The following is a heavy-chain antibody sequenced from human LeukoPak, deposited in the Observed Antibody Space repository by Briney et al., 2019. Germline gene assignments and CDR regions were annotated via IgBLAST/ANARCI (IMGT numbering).Heavy chain of an antibody. J-gene: IGHJ4*02. Sequence: GGSLRLSCAASGFTFSSYAMHWVRQAPGKGLEWVADISYDGSNKYYADSVKGRFTISRDNSKNTLYLQMNSLRAEDTAVYYCARDSLGDPTYYFDYWGQGTLVTVSS. CDR1: GFTFSSYA. V-gene: IGHV3-30*04. D-gene: IGHD3-10*01. CDR3: ARDSLGDPTYYFDY. CDR2: ISYDGSNK.